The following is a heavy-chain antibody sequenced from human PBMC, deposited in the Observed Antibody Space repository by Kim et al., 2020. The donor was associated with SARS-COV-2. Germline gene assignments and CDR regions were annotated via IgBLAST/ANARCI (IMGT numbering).Heavy chain of an antibody. CDR3: TRPTRGGSFDY. V-gene: IGHV3-7*01. Sequence: GGSLRLSCAASGFTFSSYWMTWVRQAPGKGLEWVASIKQDGNVKYYVDSVKGRFTISRDNAKNSLYLQMNSLRAEDTAVYYCTRPTRGGSFDYWVQGALV. CDR2: IKQDGNVK. CDR1: GFTFSSYW. J-gene: IGHJ4*02. D-gene: IGHD1-26*01.